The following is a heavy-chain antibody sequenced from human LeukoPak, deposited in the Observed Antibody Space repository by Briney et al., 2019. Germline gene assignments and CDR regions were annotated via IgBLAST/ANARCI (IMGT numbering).Heavy chain of an antibody. V-gene: IGHV4-59*01. J-gene: IGHJ4*02. CDR1: GGSISIYY. Sequence: PSETLSLTCSVSGGSISIYYWTWIRQIPGKGLEWIGYIYYTGTTNYNPLFQSRATISVDTSKNQFSLKLTSVTAADTAVYFCARGEDFERYYLAYWGQGTLVTVSS. D-gene: IGHD3-9*01. CDR2: IYYTGTT. CDR3: ARGEDFERYYLAY.